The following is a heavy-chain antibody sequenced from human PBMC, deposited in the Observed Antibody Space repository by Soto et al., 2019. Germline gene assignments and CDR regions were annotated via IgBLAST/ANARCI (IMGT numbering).Heavy chain of an antibody. Sequence: GESLKISCKGSGYSFTSYWISWVRQMPGKGLEWMGRIDPSDSYTNYSPSFQGHVTISADKSISTAYLQWSSLKASDTAMYYCSRHHPGNEQWLVLGGMDVWGQGTTVTVSS. CDR2: IDPSDSYT. CDR1: GYSFTSYW. J-gene: IGHJ6*02. CDR3: SRHHPGNEQWLVLGGMDV. D-gene: IGHD6-19*01. V-gene: IGHV5-10-1*01.